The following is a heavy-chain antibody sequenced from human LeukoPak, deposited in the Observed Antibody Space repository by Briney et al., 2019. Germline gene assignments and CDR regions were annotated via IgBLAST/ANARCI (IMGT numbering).Heavy chain of an antibody. D-gene: IGHD2-2*01. CDR1: GFTFSSYS. CDR2: ISSSSSYI. J-gene: IGHJ4*02. Sequence: KPGGSLRLSCAASGFTFSSYSMNWVRQAPGKGLEWVSSISSSSSYIYYADSVKGRFTISRDNSESTLDLQMNSLRVEDTAVYYCAKDRYSTSSTFTVNPFDYWGQGILVTVSS. CDR3: AKDRYSTSSTFTVNPFDY. V-gene: IGHV3-21*06.